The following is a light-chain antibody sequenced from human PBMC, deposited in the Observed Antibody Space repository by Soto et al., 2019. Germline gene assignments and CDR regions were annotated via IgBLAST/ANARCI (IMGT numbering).Light chain of an antibody. J-gene: IGKJ4*01. V-gene: IGKV3-15*01. CDR1: QSVSRY. Sequence: EIVMTQSPATLSVSPGERATLSCRASQSVSRYLAWYQQKPGQAPRLLIYGASTRATGIPARFSGSGSGTDFTLTISSLQSEDFAFYYCQQYNNWPLTFGGGTKVEIK. CDR2: GAS. CDR3: QQYNNWPLT.